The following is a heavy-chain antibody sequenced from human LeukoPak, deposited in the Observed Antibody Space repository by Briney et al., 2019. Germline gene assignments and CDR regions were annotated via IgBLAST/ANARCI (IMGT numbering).Heavy chain of an antibody. CDR1: GYTFSSYW. D-gene: IGHD3-3*01. J-gene: IGHJ4*02. V-gene: IGHV5-51*01. CDR3: ARSFSYDFGPFDY. Sequence: GESLKISCKGSGYTFSSYWIGWVRQMPGKGLEWMGIIYPDDSDTRYSPSFQGQVTISADKSISTAYLQWSSLKASDTAMYCCARSFSYDFGPFDYWGQGTLVTVSS. CDR2: IYPDDSDT.